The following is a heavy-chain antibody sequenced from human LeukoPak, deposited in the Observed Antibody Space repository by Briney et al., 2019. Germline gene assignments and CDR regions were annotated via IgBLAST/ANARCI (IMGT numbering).Heavy chain of an antibody. V-gene: IGHV4-39*07. CDR2: IYYSGST. CDR1: GGSISSSSYY. J-gene: IGHJ4*02. D-gene: IGHD5-18*01. CDR3: ASYSPRDVGFDY. Sequence: SETLSLTCTVSGGSISSSSYYWGWIRQPPGKGLGWIGSIYYSGSTYYNPSLKSRVTISVDTSKNQFSLKLSSVTAADTAVYYCASYSPRDVGFDYWGQGTLVTVSS.